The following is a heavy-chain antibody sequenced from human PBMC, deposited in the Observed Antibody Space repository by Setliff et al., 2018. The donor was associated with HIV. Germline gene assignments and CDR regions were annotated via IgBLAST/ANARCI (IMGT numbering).Heavy chain of an antibody. V-gene: IGHV4-59*11. J-gene: IGHJ6*02. CDR1: GGSISSHY. CDR2: IYYSGST. Sequence: PETLSLTCTVSGGSISSHYWSWIRQPPGKGLEWIGSIYYSGSTNYNPSLKSRVTISVDTSKNQFSLKLSSVTAADTAVYYCARDRVAVAVSLIYYYGMDVWGQGTTVTVSS. D-gene: IGHD6-19*01. CDR3: ARDRVAVAVSLIYYYGMDV.